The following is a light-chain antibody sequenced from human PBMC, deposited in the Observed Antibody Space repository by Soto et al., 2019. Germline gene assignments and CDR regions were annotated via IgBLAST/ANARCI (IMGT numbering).Light chain of an antibody. V-gene: IGLV2-11*01. CDR3: CSYAGSYRYV. CDR2: DVS. Sequence: QSALTQPASVSGSPGQSITISCTGTSSDVGGYNYVSWYQQHPGKAPKLMIYDVSKRPSGVPDRFSGPKSGNTASLTISGLQAEDEADYYCCSYAGSYRYVFGTGTKVTVL. CDR1: SSDVGGYNY. J-gene: IGLJ1*01.